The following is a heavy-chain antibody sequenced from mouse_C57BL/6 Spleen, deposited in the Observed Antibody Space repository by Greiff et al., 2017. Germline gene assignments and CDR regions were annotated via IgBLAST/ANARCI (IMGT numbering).Heavy chain of an antibody. V-gene: IGHV7-3*01. D-gene: IGHD2-1*01. CDR1: GFTFTDYY. CDR2: IRNKANGYKT. CDR3: ARYNYGNPGGFAC. Sequence: EVQGVESGGGLVQPGGSLSLSCAASGFTFTDYYMSWVRQPPGKALEWLGFIRNKANGYKTEYSASVKGRFIISRDNSQSILYLQMNALRAEDSATYYCARYNYGNPGGFACWGQGTLVTVSA. J-gene: IGHJ3*01.